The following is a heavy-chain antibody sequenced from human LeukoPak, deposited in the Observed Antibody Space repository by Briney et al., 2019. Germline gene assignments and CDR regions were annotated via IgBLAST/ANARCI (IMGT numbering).Heavy chain of an antibody. CDR2: IIPIFGTA. V-gene: IGHV1-69*05. D-gene: IGHD1-7*01. Sequence: SVKVSCKASGGTFSSYTISWVRQAPGQGLEWMGRIIPIFGTANYAQKFQGRVTITTDESTSTAYMELSSLRSEDTAVYYCAKTTTLYYYYMDVWGKGTTVTVSS. J-gene: IGHJ6*03. CDR3: AKTTTLYYYYMDV. CDR1: GGTFSSYT.